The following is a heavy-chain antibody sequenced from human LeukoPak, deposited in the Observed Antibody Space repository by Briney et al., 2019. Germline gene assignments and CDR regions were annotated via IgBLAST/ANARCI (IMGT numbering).Heavy chain of an antibody. D-gene: IGHD6-19*01. Sequence: GGSLRLSCAASGFTFSSYWIHWVRQAPGKGLVWVSRTSDDGRSTNYADSVKGRFTISRDNAKNTLYLQMNSLRAEDTAVYYCARRTAVASADRAFDIWGQGTMVTVSS. CDR1: GFTFSSYW. V-gene: IGHV3-74*01. CDR3: ARRTAVASADRAFDI. CDR2: TSDDGRST. J-gene: IGHJ3*02.